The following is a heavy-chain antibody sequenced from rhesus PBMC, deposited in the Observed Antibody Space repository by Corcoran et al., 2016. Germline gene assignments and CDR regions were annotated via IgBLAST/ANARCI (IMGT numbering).Heavy chain of an antibody. CDR1: GGSISGGYYS. V-gene: IGHV4S12*01. J-gene: IGHJ4*01. CDR2: IYSSRGNN. D-gene: IGHD1-44*02. Sequence: QVKLQESGPGLVKPLETLSLTCAVSGGSISGGYYSWSWIRQPPGKGLDWIGGIYSSRGNNDYNPSLNSRVTSSKDTSKNQFSMKLRSVTAADTAVYYWASRTTGGSYRTDDWGQGVLVTVSS. CDR3: ASRTTGGSYRTDD.